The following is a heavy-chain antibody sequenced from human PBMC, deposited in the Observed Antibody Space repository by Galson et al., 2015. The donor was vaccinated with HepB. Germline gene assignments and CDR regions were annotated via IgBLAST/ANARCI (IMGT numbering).Heavy chain of an antibody. CDR1: EGTFSSYT. D-gene: IGHD3-3*01. CDR2: IIPIFGTA. Sequence: QSGAEVKKPGESLRISCKASEGTFSSYTISWVRQAPGQGLEWMGGIIPIFGTANYAQKFQGRVTITADESTSTAYMELSSLRSEDTAVCYCARAGGVYDFWSGYYLDIWGQGTMVTVSS. CDR3: ARAGGVYDFWSGYYLDI. V-gene: IGHV1-69*01. J-gene: IGHJ3*02.